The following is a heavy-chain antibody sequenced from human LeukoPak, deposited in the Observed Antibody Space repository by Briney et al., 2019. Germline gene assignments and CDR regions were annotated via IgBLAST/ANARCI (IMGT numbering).Heavy chain of an antibody. CDR3: ARHGSGQFDP. CDR1: GGSISSSNW. D-gene: IGHD6-25*01. Sequence: SGTLSLTCAVSGGSISSSNWWSWVRQPPGKGLEWIGEIYHSGSTNYNPSPKSRVTISVDTSKNQFSLKVSSVTAADTAAYFCARHGSGQFDPWGQGTLVTVSS. CDR2: IYHSGST. J-gene: IGHJ5*02. V-gene: IGHV4-4*02.